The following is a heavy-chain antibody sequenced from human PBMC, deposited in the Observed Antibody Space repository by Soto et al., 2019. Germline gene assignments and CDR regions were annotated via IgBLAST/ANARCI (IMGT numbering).Heavy chain of an antibody. Sequence: QVQLVQSGAEVKKPGASVKVSCKASGYTFTSYGISWVRQAPGQGLEWMGWISAYNGNTNYAPKLQGRVTMTTDTSTSAADMELRSLRSDDTAVYYCARALGAAAGAVGRFYPWGQGTLVTVSS. D-gene: IGHD6-13*01. V-gene: IGHV1-18*01. CDR2: ISAYNGNT. CDR1: GYTFTSYG. J-gene: IGHJ5*02. CDR3: ARALGAAAGAVGRFYP.